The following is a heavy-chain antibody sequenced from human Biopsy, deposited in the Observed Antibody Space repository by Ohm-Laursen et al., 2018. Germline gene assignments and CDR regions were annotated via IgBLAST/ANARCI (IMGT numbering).Heavy chain of an antibody. Sequence: GASVKASCKASGYTFTSYGISWVRQAPGQGLEWMGWLKPENGNTIYAQNLQGRVTMTADTSTSTAYMEVTSLRSDDTAVYYCARAKLEPVYYYYGMDVWGQGTTVTVSS. J-gene: IGHJ6*02. D-gene: IGHD1-1*01. CDR1: GYTFTSYG. CDR2: LKPENGNT. V-gene: IGHV1-18*01. CDR3: ARAKLEPVYYYYGMDV.